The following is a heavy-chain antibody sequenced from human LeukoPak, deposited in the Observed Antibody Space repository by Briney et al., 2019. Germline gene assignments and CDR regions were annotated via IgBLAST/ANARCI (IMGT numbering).Heavy chain of an antibody. J-gene: IGHJ3*02. CDR1: GFTLSACE. Sequence: GGSLRLSCAISGFTLSACELTWVRQAPGKGLEWVSYISRSGSTRYYADSVKGRFTISRDNAKNSLYLQINSLRAEDTAVYYCARVATMVRVPLDALDIWGQGTMVSVSS. CDR2: ISRSGSTR. CDR3: ARVATMVRVPLDALDI. D-gene: IGHD3-10*01. V-gene: IGHV3-48*03.